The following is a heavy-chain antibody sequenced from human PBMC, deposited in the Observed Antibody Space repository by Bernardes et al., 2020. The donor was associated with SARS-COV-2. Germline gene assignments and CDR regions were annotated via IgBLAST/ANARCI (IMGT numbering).Heavy chain of an antibody. J-gene: IGHJ6*02. D-gene: IGHD2-21*02. Sequence: SVKVSCKASGGTFSSYAISWVRQAPGQGLEWMGRIIPILGIANYAQKFQGRVTITADKSTSTAYMELSSLRSEDTAVYYCARDHKGDYSYYYGMDVWGQGTTVTVSS. CDR1: GGTFSSYA. V-gene: IGHV1-69*04. CDR3: ARDHKGDYSYYYGMDV. CDR2: IIPILGIA.